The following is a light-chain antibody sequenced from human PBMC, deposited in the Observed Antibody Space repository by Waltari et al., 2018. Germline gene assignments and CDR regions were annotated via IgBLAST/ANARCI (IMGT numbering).Light chain of an antibody. CDR1: QSISSY. V-gene: IGKV1-39*01. J-gene: IGKJ2*01. CDR3: QQSYSTLYT. Sequence: DIQLTQSPSYLSASVGDRLTITCPARQSISSYLNWYQQKPGKAPKLLIYAASSLQSGVPSRFSGSGSGTDFTLTISSLQPEDFATYYCQQSYSTLYTFGQGTKLEIK. CDR2: AAS.